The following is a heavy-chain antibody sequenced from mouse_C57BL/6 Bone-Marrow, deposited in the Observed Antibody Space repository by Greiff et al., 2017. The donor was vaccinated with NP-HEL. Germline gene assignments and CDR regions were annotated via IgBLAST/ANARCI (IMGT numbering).Heavy chain of an antibody. Sequence: VQLQQPGAALVRPGTSVKLSCKASGYTFTSYWMHWVKQRPGQGLEWIGVIDPCDSDTNYNQTFKGKATLTVDTSSSTTYMQLSSLTSEDSAVYYWARASTMVRWYAFWGQGNLVTVSA. CDR1: GYTFTSYW. D-gene: IGHD2-2*01. J-gene: IGHJ3*01. CDR3: ARASTMVRWYAF. CDR2: IDPCDSDT. V-gene: IGHV1-59*01.